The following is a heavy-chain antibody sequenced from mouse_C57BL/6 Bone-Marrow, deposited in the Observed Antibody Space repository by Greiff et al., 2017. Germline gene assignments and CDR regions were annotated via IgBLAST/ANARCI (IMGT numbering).Heavy chain of an antibody. J-gene: IGHJ3*01. D-gene: IGHD2-4*01. CDR2: IYPRSGNT. V-gene: IGHV1-81*01. Sequence: QVQLKESGAELARPGASVTLSCKASGYTFTSYGISWVKQRTGQGLEWIGEIYPRSGNTYYNEKFKGKATLTADKSSSTAYMELRSLTSEDSAVYFCARKDYDWAYWGQGTLVTVSA. CDR3: ARKDYDWAY. CDR1: GYTFTSYG.